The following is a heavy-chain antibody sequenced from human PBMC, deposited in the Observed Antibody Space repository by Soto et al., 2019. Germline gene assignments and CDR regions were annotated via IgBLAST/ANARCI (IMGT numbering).Heavy chain of an antibody. V-gene: IGHV3-30-3*01. CDR2: ISYDGSNK. J-gene: IGHJ6*02. CDR1: GFTFSSYA. CDR3: ARDRRYVTSTIDYYYYYGMDV. Sequence: QVQLVESGGGVVQPGRSLRLSCAASGFTFSSYAMHWVRQAPGKGLEWVAVISYDGSNKYYADSVEGRFTISRDNSKNTLYLQMNSLRAEDTAVYYCARDRRYVTSTIDYYYYYGMDVWGQGTTVTVSS. D-gene: IGHD2-2*01.